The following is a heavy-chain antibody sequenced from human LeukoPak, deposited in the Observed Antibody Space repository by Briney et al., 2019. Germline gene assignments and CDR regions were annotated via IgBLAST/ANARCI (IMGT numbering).Heavy chain of an antibody. Sequence: GGSLRLSCAASGFTFSNYWMHWVRQAPGKGLVWVSRLNSDGSSTNYADSVKGRFTISRDNAKSSLYLQMDSLRAEDTAVYYCARDPYSGNYGAYYYYMDVWGKGTTVTISS. V-gene: IGHV3-74*01. CDR1: GFTFSNYW. D-gene: IGHD1-26*01. CDR3: ARDPYSGNYGAYYYYMDV. CDR2: LNSDGSST. J-gene: IGHJ6*03.